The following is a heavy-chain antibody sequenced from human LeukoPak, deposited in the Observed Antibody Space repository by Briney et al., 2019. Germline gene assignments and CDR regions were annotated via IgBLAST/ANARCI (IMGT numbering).Heavy chain of an antibody. D-gene: IGHD4-11*01. CDR3: ARDGSYSDYPNWFDP. CDR1: GGTFSSYA. CDR2: IIPIFGTA. V-gene: IGHV1-69*05. Sequence: SVRVSCKASGGTFSSYAISWVRQAPGQGLEWMGGIIPIFGTANYAQKFQGRVTITTDESTSTAYMELSSLRSEDTAVYYCARDGSYSDYPNWFDPWGQGTLVTVSS. J-gene: IGHJ5*02.